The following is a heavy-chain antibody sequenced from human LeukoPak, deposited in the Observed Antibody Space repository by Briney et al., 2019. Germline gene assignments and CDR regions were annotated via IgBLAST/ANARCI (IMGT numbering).Heavy chain of an antibody. CDR3: ARDWGIQNMYYFDF. CDR2: INDGGSNT. CDR1: GFTFSTYA. Sequence: GGSLRLSCAASGFTFSTYAMGWVHRPPGKGLEWVAHINDGGSNTYYADSVGGRFTISRDNSKDTLYVQMDSLRVEDTAVYYCARDWGIQNMYYFDFWGLGTQVTVSS. V-gene: IGHV3-23*01. J-gene: IGHJ4*02. D-gene: IGHD2/OR15-2a*01.